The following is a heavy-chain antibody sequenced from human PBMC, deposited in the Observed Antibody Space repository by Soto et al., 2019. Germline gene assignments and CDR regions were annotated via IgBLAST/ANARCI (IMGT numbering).Heavy chain of an antibody. V-gene: IGHV4-30-4*01. D-gene: IGHD3-16*01. Sequence: LSLPCTVSGASISSGDYFWSWIRQSPGKGLEWIGYIYYSGSTYYNPSLKSRVTISVDTSKNQFSLKLSSVTAADTAVYYCARFGDYVWGSHAAYFDYWGQGTLVTVSS. CDR1: GASISSGDYF. CDR3: ARFGDYVWGSHAAYFDY. J-gene: IGHJ4*02. CDR2: IYYSGST.